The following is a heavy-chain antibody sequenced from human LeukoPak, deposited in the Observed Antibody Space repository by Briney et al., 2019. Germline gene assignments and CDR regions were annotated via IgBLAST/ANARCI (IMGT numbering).Heavy chain of an antibody. D-gene: IGHD6-13*01. CDR3: ARGGSTWYIDT. CDR1: GGSFGDYY. CDR2: VDHSGTT. V-gene: IGHV4-34*01. Sequence: SETLSLTCGVNGGSFGDYYWSWIRQPPGKGLEWIGEVDHSGTTNYNPSLKGRVTILIHTSKSQFSLKVNSVTAADTAVYYCARGGSTWYIDTWGQGTLVTVS. J-gene: IGHJ4*02.